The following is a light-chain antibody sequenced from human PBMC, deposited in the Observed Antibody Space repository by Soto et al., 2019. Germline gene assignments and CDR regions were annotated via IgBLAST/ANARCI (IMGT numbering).Light chain of an antibody. CDR1: QNINNW. V-gene: IGKV1-5*03. CDR2: RAS. CDR3: QQYSSDST. Sequence: DIQMTQSPSTLSASVGDRVTITCRASQNINNWLAWYQQKPGKAPKLLIYRASSLENGVPSRFSGRGSGTDFIFTITSLQPDDFATYYCQQYSSDSTVGQGTKVDIK. J-gene: IGKJ1*01.